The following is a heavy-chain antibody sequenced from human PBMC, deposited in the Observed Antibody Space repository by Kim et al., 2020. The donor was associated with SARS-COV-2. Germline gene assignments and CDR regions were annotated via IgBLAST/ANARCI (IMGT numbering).Heavy chain of an antibody. CDR1: GFTFSSYA. J-gene: IGHJ5*02. CDR3: AFAQVDTAMWGPVNWFDP. Sequence: GGSLRLSCAASGFTFSSYAMSWVRQAPGKGLEWVSAISGSGGSTYYADSVKGRFTISRDNSKNTLYLQMNSLRAEDTAVYYCAFAQVDTAMWGPVNWFDPWGQGTLVTVSS. V-gene: IGHV3-23*01. CDR2: ISGSGGST. D-gene: IGHD5-18*01.